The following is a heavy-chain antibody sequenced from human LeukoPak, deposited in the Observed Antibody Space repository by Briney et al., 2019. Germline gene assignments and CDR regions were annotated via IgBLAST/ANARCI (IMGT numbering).Heavy chain of an antibody. CDR2: IHYSGSA. CDR1: GGSFSRYY. Sequence: SETLSLTCTVSGGSFSRYYWSWIRQPPGKGLDWIGHIHYSGSANYNPSLKSRVTISMDTSKNQFSLRLSSVTAVDTAVYYCARVSGATITTYCGMDVWGQGTTVTVS. V-gene: IGHV4-59*01. CDR3: ARVSGATITTYCGMDV. D-gene: IGHD5-12*01. J-gene: IGHJ6*02.